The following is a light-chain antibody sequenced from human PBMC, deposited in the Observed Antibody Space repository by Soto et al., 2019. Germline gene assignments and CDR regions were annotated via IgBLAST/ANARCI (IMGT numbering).Light chain of an antibody. J-gene: IGKJ5*01. CDR2: YAS. V-gene: IGKV3-11*01. CDR1: QGVSSS. CDR3: QQRSNWPPIT. Sequence: EILLTQSPATLSLSPGERDTLSCRASQGVSSSLAGYQQKPRQAARLLINYASSRAPGMPARFSGSGSATDFSLTIISIEPEDFAVYYCQQRSNWPPITFGPGTRLEIK.